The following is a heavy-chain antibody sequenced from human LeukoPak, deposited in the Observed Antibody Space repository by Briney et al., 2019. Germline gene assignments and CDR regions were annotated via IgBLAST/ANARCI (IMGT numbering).Heavy chain of an antibody. J-gene: IGHJ4*02. CDR3: ARDSYYDSSPGGFDY. D-gene: IGHD3-22*01. Sequence: GGSLRLSCAASGFTVSSNYMSWVRQAPGKGLEWVAVIWYDGSNKYYADSVKGRFTISRDNSKNTLYLQMNSLRAEDTAVYYCARDSYYDSSPGGFDYWGQGTLVTVSS. CDR1: GFTVSSNY. CDR2: IWYDGSNK. V-gene: IGHV3-33*08.